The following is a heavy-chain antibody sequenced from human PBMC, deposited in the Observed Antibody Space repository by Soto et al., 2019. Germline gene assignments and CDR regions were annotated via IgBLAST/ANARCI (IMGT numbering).Heavy chain of an antibody. V-gene: IGHV5-10-1*01. D-gene: IGHD3-10*01. J-gene: IGHJ6*02. CDR1: GYSFTSYW. CDR2: IDPSDSYT. Sequence: PGESLKISCKVSGYSFTSYWISWVRQMPGKGLEWMGRIDPSDSYTNYSPSFQGHVTISADKSISTAYLQWSSLKASDTAMYYCATRGADYYYYYGMDVWGQGTTVTVSS. CDR3: ATRGADYYYYYGMDV.